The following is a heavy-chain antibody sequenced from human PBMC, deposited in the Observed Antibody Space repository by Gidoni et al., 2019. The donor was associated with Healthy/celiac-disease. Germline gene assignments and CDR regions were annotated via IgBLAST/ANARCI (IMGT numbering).Heavy chain of an antibody. CDR3: ARDNVDIVALLDY. D-gene: IGHD5-12*01. J-gene: IGHJ4*02. V-gene: IGHV3-11*06. Sequence: QVQLVESGGGLVTPGGSLRLSCAASGFSFSDYYMSWIRQAPGRGLEWFSYISSSSSYTNYADSVKGRFTISRDNANNSLYLQMNSLRAEDTAVYYCARDNVDIVALLDYWGQGTLVTVSS. CDR2: ISSSSSYT. CDR1: GFSFSDYY.